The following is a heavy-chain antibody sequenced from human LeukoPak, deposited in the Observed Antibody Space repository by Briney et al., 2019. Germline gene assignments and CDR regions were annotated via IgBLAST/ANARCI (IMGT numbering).Heavy chain of an antibody. V-gene: IGHV1-2*02. CDR2: INPNSGGT. J-gene: IGHJ3*02. CDR3: ARGNCSGGSCPGDAFDI. CDR1: GYTFTGYY. D-gene: IGHD2-15*01. Sequence: ASVKVSCKASGYTFTGYYMHWVRQAPGQGLEWMGWINPNSGGTNYAQKFQGRVTMTRDTSTSTVYMELSSLRSEDTAVYYCARGNCSGGSCPGDAFDIWGQGTMVTVSS.